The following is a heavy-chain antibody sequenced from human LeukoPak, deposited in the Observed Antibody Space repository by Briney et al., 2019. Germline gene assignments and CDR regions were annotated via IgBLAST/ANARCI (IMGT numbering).Heavy chain of an antibody. Sequence: GGSLRLSCAASGFTFGDYAMHWVRQAPGKGLEWVSGISWNSDSIGYADSVKGRFTISRDNAKNSLYLQMNSLRAEDTAVYYCARDQDGYVARGVIKVLDYWGQGTLVTVSA. CDR1: GFTFGDYA. CDR2: ISWNSDSI. CDR3: ARDQDGYVARGVIKVLDY. D-gene: IGHD3-10*01. V-gene: IGHV3-9*01. J-gene: IGHJ4*02.